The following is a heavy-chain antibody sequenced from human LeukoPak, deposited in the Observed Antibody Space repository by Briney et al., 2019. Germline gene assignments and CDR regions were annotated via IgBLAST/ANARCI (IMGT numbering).Heavy chain of an antibody. Sequence: PGGSLRLSCTASGFSFSGHWMHWARQLPGKGLVWVSRISPTGSTTSYADSVKGRFTVSRDNAKNTLYLQMNSLRAEDTAVYYCVPDFWSGYIPDYWGQGTLVTVSS. CDR3: VPDFWSGYIPDY. V-gene: IGHV3-74*01. CDR2: ISPTGSTT. D-gene: IGHD3-3*01. CDR1: GFSFSGHW. J-gene: IGHJ4*02.